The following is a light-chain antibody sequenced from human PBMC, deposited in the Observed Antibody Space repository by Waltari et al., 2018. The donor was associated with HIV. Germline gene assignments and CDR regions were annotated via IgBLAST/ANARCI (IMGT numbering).Light chain of an antibody. CDR2: EVY. V-gene: IGLV2-23*02. CDR3: CSYAGSNIP. CDR1: GSDVGGYNL. Sequence: QPALTLPAFAAGPFRQPFTISCSGTGSDVGGYNLVSWYQHHPGKAPKLIIYEVYKRPSGVSNRFSGSKSGNSASLTISGLQAEDEADYYCCSYAGSNIPFGGGTKVTVL. J-gene: IGLJ2*01.